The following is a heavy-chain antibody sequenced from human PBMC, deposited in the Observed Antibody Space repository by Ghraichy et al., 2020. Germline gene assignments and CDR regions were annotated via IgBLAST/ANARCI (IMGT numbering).Heavy chain of an antibody. D-gene: IGHD1-26*01. CDR3: ATPSSVGRFYDYDGMDV. CDR1: GFSFSGYA. V-gene: IGHV3-48*02. J-gene: IGHJ6*02. Sequence: GGSLRLSCVGSGFSFSGYAMNWVRQSPGKGLEWLSYISSSGRSIFYADSVKGRFTISRDNANDSLSLQMNSLRDEDTAVYFCATPSSVGRFYDYDGMDVWGPGTTVTVSS. CDR2: ISSSGRSI.